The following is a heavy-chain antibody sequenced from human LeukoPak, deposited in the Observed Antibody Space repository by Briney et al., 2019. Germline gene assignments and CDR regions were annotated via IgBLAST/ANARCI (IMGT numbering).Heavy chain of an antibody. J-gene: IGHJ4*02. CDR3: ARAGSSGGWLTYCGGDCYSFDY. V-gene: IGHV3-74*01. CDR1: GLXFGSSE. Sequence: GGSLRLSCAASGLXFGSSEINWVRQAPGKGLVWVSRLNSDGSTTSYADSVKGRCTISRDNAKNTLYLQMNSLTVEDTAVYYCARAGSSGGWLTYCGGDCYSFDYWGQGAVVAVSS. CDR2: LNSDGSTT. D-gene: IGHD2-21*02.